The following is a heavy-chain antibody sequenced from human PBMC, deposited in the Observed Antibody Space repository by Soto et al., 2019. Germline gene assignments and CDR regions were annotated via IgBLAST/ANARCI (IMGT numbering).Heavy chain of an antibody. Sequence: PGGSLRLSCAASGFTFSSYGMHWVRQAPGKGLEWVAVIWYDGSNKYYADSVKGRFTISRDNSKNTLYLQMNSLRAEDTAAYYCARAYCSGGSCYDRTYYYYGMDVWGQGTTVTVSS. J-gene: IGHJ6*02. CDR2: IWYDGSNK. CDR3: ARAYCSGGSCYDRTYYYYGMDV. V-gene: IGHV3-33*01. CDR1: GFTFSSYG. D-gene: IGHD2-15*01.